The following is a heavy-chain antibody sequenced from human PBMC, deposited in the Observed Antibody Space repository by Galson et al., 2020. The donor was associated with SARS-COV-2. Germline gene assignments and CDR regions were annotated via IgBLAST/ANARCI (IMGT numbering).Heavy chain of an antibody. CDR1: GFTVSISY. D-gene: IGHD5-12*01. J-gene: IGHJ3*02. Sequence: TGGSLRLSCAASGFTVSISYMSWVRQAPGRGLEWVSVIYSGGSTYYADSVKDRFTISRDKSKNTLYLQVNTLRDEDAAVYYCAIQTREDGYLAAFDIWGQGTRVTVSS. CDR2: IYSGGST. CDR3: AIQTREDGYLAAFDI. V-gene: IGHV3-66*04.